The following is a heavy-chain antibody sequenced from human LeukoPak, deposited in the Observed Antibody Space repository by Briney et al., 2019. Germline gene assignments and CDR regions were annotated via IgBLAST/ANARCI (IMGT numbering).Heavy chain of an antibody. CDR1: GGSISSYY. J-gene: IGHJ1*01. Sequence: SETLSLTCTVSGGSISSYYWSWIRQNPGKGLEWIGYIYYTGSTYYNPSLKSRVTISVDTSKNQFSLKLTSVTAADTAVYYCARVPLVWGQGSLVTVSS. CDR3: ARVPLV. V-gene: IGHV4-59*06. CDR2: IYYTGST.